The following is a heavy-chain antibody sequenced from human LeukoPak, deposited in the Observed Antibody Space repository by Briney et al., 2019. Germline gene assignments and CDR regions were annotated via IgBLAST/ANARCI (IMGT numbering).Heavy chain of an antibody. D-gene: IGHD3-3*01. Sequence: SETLSLTCTVSGYSISSGYYWGWIRQPPGKGLEWIGSIYHSGSTYYNPSLKSRVTISVDTSKNQFSLKLSSVTAADTAVYYCARSSWYYDFWSGYTYWGQGTLVTVSS. J-gene: IGHJ4*02. V-gene: IGHV4-38-2*02. CDR2: IYHSGST. CDR3: ARSSWYYDFWSGYTY. CDR1: GYSISSGYY.